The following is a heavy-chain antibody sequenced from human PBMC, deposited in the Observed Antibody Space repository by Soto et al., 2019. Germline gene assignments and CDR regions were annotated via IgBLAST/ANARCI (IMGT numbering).Heavy chain of an antibody. J-gene: IGHJ5*02. CDR1: GFTFSSYG. V-gene: IGHV3-30*18. CDR3: AKDYSNFPSGWFDP. Sequence: PGGSLRLSCAASGFTFSSYGMHWVRQAPGKGLEWVAVISYDGSNKYYADSVKGRFTISRDNSKNTLYLQMNSLRAEDTAVYYCAKDYSNFPSGWFDPWGQGTLVTVSS. D-gene: IGHD4-4*01. CDR2: ISYDGSNK.